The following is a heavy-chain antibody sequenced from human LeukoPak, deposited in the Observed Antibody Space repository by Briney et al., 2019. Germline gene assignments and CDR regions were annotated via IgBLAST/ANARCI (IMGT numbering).Heavy chain of an antibody. Sequence: ASVKVSCKASGYTFTGYYMRWVLQAPGQGLEWMGRINPNSGGTNYAQKFQGRVTMTRDTSISTAYMELSRLRSDDTAVYYCAREGDYYDSSGYSYYFDYWGQGTLVTVSS. V-gene: IGHV1-2*06. CDR1: GYTFTGYY. J-gene: IGHJ4*02. CDR3: AREGDYYDSSGYSYYFDY. D-gene: IGHD3-22*01. CDR2: INPNSGGT.